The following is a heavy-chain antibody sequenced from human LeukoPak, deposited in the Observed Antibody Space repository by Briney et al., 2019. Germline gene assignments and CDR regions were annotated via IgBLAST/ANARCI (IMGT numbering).Heavy chain of an antibody. CDR3: ARQGDYYYGSGSYLSY. CDR2: IYHSGST. D-gene: IGHD3-10*01. J-gene: IGHJ4*02. CDR1: GGSISSGGYS. V-gene: IGHV4-30-2*01. Sequence: PSQTLSLTCAVSGGSISSGGYSWSWIRQPPGKGLEWIGYIYHSGSTYYNPSLKSRVTISVDRSKNQFSLKLSSVTAADTAVYYCARQGDYYYGSGSYLSYWGQGTLVTVSS.